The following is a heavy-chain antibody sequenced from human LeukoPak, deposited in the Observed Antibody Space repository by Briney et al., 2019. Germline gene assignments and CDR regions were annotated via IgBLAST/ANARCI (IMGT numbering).Heavy chain of an antibody. D-gene: IGHD3-16*01. J-gene: IGHJ3*02. V-gene: IGHV3-53*01. Sequence: GGSLRLSFASCGFTPSSNDMSWVRQAPGKGLDCVSVLYRGSNTYCADSVKGRYTISRDNSKNTVYFQMDSLRAEDTGVYFCASLLRGTFYIWGEGAVVTVS. CDR1: GFTPSSND. CDR3: ASLLRGTFYI. CDR2: LYRGSNT.